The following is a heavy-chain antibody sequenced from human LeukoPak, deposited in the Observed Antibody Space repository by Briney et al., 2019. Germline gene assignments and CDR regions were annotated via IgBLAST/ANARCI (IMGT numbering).Heavy chain of an antibody. CDR2: IWYDGSNK. J-gene: IGHJ3*02. D-gene: IGHD3-16*02. V-gene: IGHV3-33*08. CDR1: GFTFSSYG. Sequence: GGSLRLSCAASGFTFSSYGMHWVRQAPGKGLEWVAVIWYDGSNKYYADSVKGRFTISRDNSKNTLYLQMNSLRAEDTAVYYCARDTYYDYVWGSYHIYGNAFDIWGQGTMVTVSS. CDR3: ARDTYYDYVWGSYHIYGNAFDI.